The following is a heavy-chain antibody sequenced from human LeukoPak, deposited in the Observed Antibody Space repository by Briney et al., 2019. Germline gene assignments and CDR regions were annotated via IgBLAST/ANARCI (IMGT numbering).Heavy chain of an antibody. J-gene: IGHJ3*02. CDR2: LIPIYGSA. Sequence: SVKVSCKASGGSFTFTSHAISWVRQAPGQGLEWMGGLIPIYGSANYAQKFQGRVTINSDESTRTVFMELSSLRPEDSAVYYCAGFFYDNSGDAFDIWGQGTMVTVSS. V-gene: IGHV1-69*13. CDR3: AGFFYDNSGDAFDI. D-gene: IGHD3-22*01. CDR1: GGSFTFTSHA.